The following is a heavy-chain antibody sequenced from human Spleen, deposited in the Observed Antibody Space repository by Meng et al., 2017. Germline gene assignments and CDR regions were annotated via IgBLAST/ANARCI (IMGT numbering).Heavy chain of an antibody. V-gene: IGHV3-74*01. Sequence: EVQLMESGGGLIQPVASMRLSCAASAFTLSNFLMHWVLPAPGKGLVWVSRMNEDGRTISYAGSVRGRFTISRDSASNTLYLQMNSLTVEDTAVYYCVRDFGGKLDFWGQGTLVTVSS. J-gene: IGHJ4*02. CDR3: VRDFGGKLDF. CDR1: AFTLSNFL. CDR2: MNEDGRTI. D-gene: IGHD2-15*01.